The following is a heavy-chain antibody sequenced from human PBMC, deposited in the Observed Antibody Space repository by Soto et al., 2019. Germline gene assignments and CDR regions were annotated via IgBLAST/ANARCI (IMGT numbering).Heavy chain of an antibody. D-gene: IGHD6-13*01. CDR1: GASISNSAYY. J-gene: IGHJ4*02. CDR2: ISYRGST. Sequence: PSETLSLTCTVSGASISNSAYYWGWIRQPPGKGLEWIGTISYRGSTFYKPSLKSQVTISVDTIKNQFSLKLDSVTVADTAVYYRVTFDFSSTYYDHWGQGTLVTVSS. V-gene: IGHV4-39*01. CDR3: VTFDFSSTYYDH.